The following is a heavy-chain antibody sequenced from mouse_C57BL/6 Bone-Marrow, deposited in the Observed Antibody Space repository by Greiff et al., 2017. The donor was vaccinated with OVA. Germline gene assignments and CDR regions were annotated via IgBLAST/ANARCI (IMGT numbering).Heavy chain of an antibody. Sequence: VQLQQSGPELVKPGASVKISCTASGYSFTDYYMNWVKQSTEKSLEWIGVINSNYGTTSYHQTFKGNVTFTRDHSSNTVYMQLNSLTSEDSAVYYCAREGDGCCGAMDYWGQGTSVTVSS. CDR1: GYSFTDYY. D-gene: IGHD1-1*01. J-gene: IGHJ4*01. V-gene: IGHV1-39*01. CDR3: AREGDGCCGAMDY. CDR2: INSNYGTT.